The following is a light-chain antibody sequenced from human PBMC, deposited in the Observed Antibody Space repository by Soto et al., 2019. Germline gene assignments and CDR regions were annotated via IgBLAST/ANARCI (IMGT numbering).Light chain of an antibody. V-gene: IGLV2-14*01. CDR3: SSYTNTGTLDV. Sequence: QSVLTQPASVSGSPGQSITISCSGSGSDIGTYNFVSWYQHHPGRAPKLIISEVANRPSGVSDRFSGSKSGSLASLTISGLQADDEAVYYCSSYTNTGTLDVFGVGTKVTVL. J-gene: IGLJ3*02. CDR2: EVA. CDR1: GSDIGTYNF.